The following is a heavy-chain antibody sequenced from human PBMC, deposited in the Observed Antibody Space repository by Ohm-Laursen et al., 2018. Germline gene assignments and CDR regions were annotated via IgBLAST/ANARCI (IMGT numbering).Heavy chain of an antibody. V-gene: IGHV3-11*01. J-gene: IGHJ2*01. CDR3: ARGRTSAARVRYFDL. Sequence: SLRLSCTASGFTFSDYYMSWIRQAPGKGLEWVSYISSSGSTIYYADSVKGRFTISRDNAENSLSLQMNSLRAEDTAVYYCARGRTSAARVRYFDLWGRGTLVTVSS. CDR1: GFTFSDYY. CDR2: ISSSGSTI. D-gene: IGHD6-6*01.